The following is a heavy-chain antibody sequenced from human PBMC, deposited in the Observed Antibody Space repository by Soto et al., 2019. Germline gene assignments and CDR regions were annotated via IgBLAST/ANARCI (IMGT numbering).Heavy chain of an antibody. D-gene: IGHD3-16*01. Sequence: SETLSLTCTVSGGSISSYYWSWIRQPPGKGLEWIGYIYYSGSTNYNPSLKSRVTISVDTSKNQFSLKLSSVTAADTAVYYCASRGTNDYNWFDPWGQGTLVTVSS. CDR2: IYYSGST. CDR3: ASRGTNDYNWFDP. CDR1: GGSISSYY. J-gene: IGHJ5*02. V-gene: IGHV4-59*01.